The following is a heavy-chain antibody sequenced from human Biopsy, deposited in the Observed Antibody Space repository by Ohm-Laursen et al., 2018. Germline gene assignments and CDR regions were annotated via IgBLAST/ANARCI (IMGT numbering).Heavy chain of an antibody. V-gene: IGHV4-31*01. Sequence: SETLSLTCSVSGGSINSGGHFWGWVRQSPGKGLEWIGYIYDNGDTYYNPSLMSLVTVSVDTSKNQFSLKLSSVTAADTAVYYCASRLYGPNPIDYWGQGTLVTVSS. D-gene: IGHD2-8*01. CDR3: ASRLYGPNPIDY. CDR2: IYDNGDT. CDR1: GGSINSGGHF. J-gene: IGHJ4*01.